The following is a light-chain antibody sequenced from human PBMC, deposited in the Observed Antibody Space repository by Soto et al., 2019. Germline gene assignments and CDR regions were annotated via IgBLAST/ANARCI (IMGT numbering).Light chain of an antibody. CDR3: QRHIGDPPIT. CDR2: DAS. V-gene: IGKV1-27*01. J-gene: IGKJ3*01. CDR1: QGIKND. Sequence: DIQMTQSPPSLSASVGDRVTISCRSSQGIKNDLAWYQQKPGKAPKLLIYDASSLQSGVPPRFSGSGSGTDFTLTIRSLQPEDVATYSSQRHIGDPPITCGPGTKVGVK.